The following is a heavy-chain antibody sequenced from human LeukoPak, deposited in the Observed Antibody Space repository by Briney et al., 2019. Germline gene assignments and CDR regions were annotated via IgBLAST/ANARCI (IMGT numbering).Heavy chain of an antibody. Sequence: ASVKVSCKASGYTFTGYYIHWVRQAPGQGLEWMGWINPNSGGTNYAQKFQGRVTMTRDTSISTAYMELSRLRSDDTAAYYCARDRAVATIGGVDYWGQGTLVTVSS. V-gene: IGHV1-2*02. J-gene: IGHJ4*02. D-gene: IGHD5-12*01. CDR1: GYTFTGYY. CDR2: INPNSGGT. CDR3: ARDRAVATIGGVDY.